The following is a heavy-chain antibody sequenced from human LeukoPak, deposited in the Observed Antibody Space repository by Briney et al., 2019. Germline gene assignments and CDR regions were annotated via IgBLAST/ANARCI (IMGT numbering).Heavy chain of an antibody. V-gene: IGHV3-23*01. CDR3: AKAIGVNSYMDV. Sequence: GGSLRLSCAASGFTFSSYSMNWVRQAPGKGLEWVSTIRGSDDSTYYADSVKGRFTISRDNSKNTLYLQMNSLRVEDTAVFYCAKAIGVNSYMDVWGKGTTVIVSS. CDR2: IRGSDDST. CDR1: GFTFSSYS. J-gene: IGHJ6*03.